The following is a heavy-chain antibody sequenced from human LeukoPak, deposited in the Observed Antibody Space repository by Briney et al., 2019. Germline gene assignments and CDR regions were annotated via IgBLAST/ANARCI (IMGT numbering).Heavy chain of an antibody. CDR1: GGSISSSSYY. J-gene: IGHJ6*03. V-gene: IGHV4-39*07. CDR3: ARGRRVRNGDQLAYYYYMDV. D-gene: IGHD4-17*01. Sequence: PSETLSPTCTVSGGSISSSSYYWSWIRQPPGKGLEWIGEINHSGSTNYNPSLKSPVTISVDTSKNQFSLKLSSVTAADTAVYYCARGRRVRNGDQLAYYYYMDVWGKGTTVTVSS. CDR2: INHSGST.